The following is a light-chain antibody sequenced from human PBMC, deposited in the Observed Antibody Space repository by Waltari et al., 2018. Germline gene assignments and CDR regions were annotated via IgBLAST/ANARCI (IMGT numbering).Light chain of an antibody. CDR2: EVS. CDR1: NSDIGSYNF. Sequence: QSALTQPASVSGSPGQSITISCTGTNSDIGSYNFVSWYQQHPNKVPKLVLYEVSNRPSGVSNSFSGSKSGNTAVLTIAGLQAEDEAEYYCSSYTKSTTQVFGTGTKVTVL. V-gene: IGLV2-14*01. CDR3: SSYTKSTTQV. J-gene: IGLJ1*01.